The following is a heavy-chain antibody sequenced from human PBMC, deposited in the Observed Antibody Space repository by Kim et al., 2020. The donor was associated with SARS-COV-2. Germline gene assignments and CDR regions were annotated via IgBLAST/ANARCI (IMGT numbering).Heavy chain of an antibody. CDR3: ARAYSSGWAYFDY. V-gene: IGHV3-21*01. J-gene: IGHJ4*02. Sequence: YAESVKGRFTISRDHAENSLYLQMNSLRAEDTAVYYCARAYSSGWAYFDYWGQGTLVTVSS. D-gene: IGHD6-19*01.